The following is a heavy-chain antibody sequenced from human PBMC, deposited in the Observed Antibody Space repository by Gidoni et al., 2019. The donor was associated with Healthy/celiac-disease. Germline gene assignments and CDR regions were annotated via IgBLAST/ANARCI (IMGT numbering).Heavy chain of an antibody. J-gene: IGHJ1*01. CDR2: INHSGST. D-gene: IGHD3-10*01. V-gene: IGHV4-34*01. CDR1: GGSFLGYY. CDR3: AREGTLVRGVMRYFQH. Sequence: QVQLQQWGAGLLKPSETLSLTCAVYGGSFLGYYWSWIRQPPGKGLEWIGEINHSGSTNYNPSLKSRVTISVDTSKNQFSLKLSSVTAADTAVYYCAREGTLVRGVMRYFQHWGQGTLVTVSS.